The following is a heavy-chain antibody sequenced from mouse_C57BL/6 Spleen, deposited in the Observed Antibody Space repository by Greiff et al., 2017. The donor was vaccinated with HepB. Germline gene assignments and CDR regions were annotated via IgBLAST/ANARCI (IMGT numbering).Heavy chain of an antibody. Sequence: EVQLVESGGGLVQPGGSLKLSCAASGFTFSDYYMYWVRQTPEKRLEWVAYISNGGGSTYYPDTVKGRFTISRDNAKNTLYLQMSRLKSEDTAMYYCARRDGYYDYFDVWGTGTTVTVSS. CDR2: ISNGGGST. CDR1: GFTFSDYY. J-gene: IGHJ1*03. D-gene: IGHD2-3*01. V-gene: IGHV5-12*01. CDR3: ARRDGYYDYFDV.